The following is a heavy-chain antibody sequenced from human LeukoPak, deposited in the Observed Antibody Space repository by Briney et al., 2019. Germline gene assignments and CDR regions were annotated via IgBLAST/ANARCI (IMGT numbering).Heavy chain of an antibody. CDR3: ARDRGSSGWYEFDY. CDR1: GFTSSSYW. Sequence: PGGSLRLSCAASGFTSSSYWMSWVRQAPGKGLEWVANIKQDGSEKYYVDSVKGRFTISRDNAKNSLYLPMNSLRAEDTAVYYCARDRGSSGWYEFDYWGQGTLVTVSS. J-gene: IGHJ4*02. V-gene: IGHV3-7*01. D-gene: IGHD6-19*01. CDR2: IKQDGSEK.